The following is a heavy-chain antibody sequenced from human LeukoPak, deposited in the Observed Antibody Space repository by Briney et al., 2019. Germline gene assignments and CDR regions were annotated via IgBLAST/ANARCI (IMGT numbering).Heavy chain of an antibody. V-gene: IGHV3-7*01. CDR2: INQDGSEK. CDR1: GFTFSGHW. CDR3: ARESTAGYNSSWYGFRN. Sequence: GGSLRLSCAASGFTFSGHWMSWVRQAPGKGLEWVANINQDGSEKYYVDSVKGRFTISRDNAKNSLFLQMGSLRVEDTAVYYCARESTAGYNSSWYGFRNWGQGTLVSVSS. J-gene: IGHJ1*01. D-gene: IGHD6-13*01.